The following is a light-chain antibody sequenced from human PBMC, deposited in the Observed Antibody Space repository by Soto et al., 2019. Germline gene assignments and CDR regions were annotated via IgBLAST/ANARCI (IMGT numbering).Light chain of an antibody. CDR3: SSYSSSGTLFV. CDR1: SSDVGGHNY. J-gene: IGLJ1*01. Sequence: QSVLTQPASVSGSPGQSITVSCTGTSSDVGGHNYVSWFQQHPGQAPKLLIYEVTTRPSGVSTRFSGSKSGNTASLTISGLQAEDEADYHCSSYSSSGTLFVFXTGTKVTVL. CDR2: EVT. V-gene: IGLV2-14*01.